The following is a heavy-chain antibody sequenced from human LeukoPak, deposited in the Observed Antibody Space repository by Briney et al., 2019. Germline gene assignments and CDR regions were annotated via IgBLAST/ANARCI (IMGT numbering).Heavy chain of an antibody. CDR1: GGSFSGYY. CDR2: INHSGST. CDR3: ARGSLYPGNWFDP. Sequence: SETLSLTCAVYGGSFSGYYWSWIRQPPGKGLEWIGEINHSGSTNYNPSLKSRVTISVGTSKNQFSLKLSSVTAADTAVYYCARGSLYPGNWFDPWGQGTLGTVSS. J-gene: IGHJ5*02. V-gene: IGHV4-34*01. D-gene: IGHD2-2*01.